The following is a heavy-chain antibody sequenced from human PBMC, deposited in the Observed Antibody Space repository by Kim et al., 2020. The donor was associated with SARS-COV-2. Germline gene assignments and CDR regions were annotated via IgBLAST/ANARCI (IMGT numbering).Heavy chain of an antibody. CDR3: AKARRYYDSSGYDF. V-gene: IGHV3-23*01. CDR1: GFTFSSYA. J-gene: IGHJ4*02. D-gene: IGHD3-22*01. CDR2: ISGSGGST. Sequence: GGSLRLSCAASGFTFSSYAMSWVRQAPGKGLEWVSAISGSGGSTYYADSVKGRFTISRDNSKNTLYLQMNSLRAEDTAVYYCAKARRYYDSSGYDFWGQGTLVTVSS.